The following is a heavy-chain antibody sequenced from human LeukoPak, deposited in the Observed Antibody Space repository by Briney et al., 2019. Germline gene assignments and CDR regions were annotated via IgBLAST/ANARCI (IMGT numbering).Heavy chain of an antibody. CDR1: GGSFSRYY. CDR2: IDHRGDT. V-gene: IGHV4-34*01. J-gene: IGHJ4*03. Sequence: SPSETLSLTCAVYGGSFSRYYWSWIRQSPGKGLEWIAEIDHRGDTNYNPSVKSRVTISVDTPKNQFSLKVRSLSAADTAVYYCARGATISETGYFDFWGQGTPVTVSS. D-gene: IGHD5-24*01. CDR3: ARGATISETGYFDF.